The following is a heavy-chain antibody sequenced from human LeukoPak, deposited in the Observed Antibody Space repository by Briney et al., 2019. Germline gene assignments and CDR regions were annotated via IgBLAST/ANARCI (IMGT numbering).Heavy chain of an antibody. Sequence: SETLSLTCTVSGYSISSGYYWGWIRQPPGKGLEWIGSIYHSGRTFYNPSLKSRVTISVDTSKNQFSLKLTSVTAADTAVYYCARGGMVRDRRHFQFDHWGQGTLVTVSS. CDR2: IYHSGRT. J-gene: IGHJ4*02. CDR3: ARGGMVRDRRHFQFDH. V-gene: IGHV4-38-2*02. D-gene: IGHD3-10*01. CDR1: GYSISSGYY.